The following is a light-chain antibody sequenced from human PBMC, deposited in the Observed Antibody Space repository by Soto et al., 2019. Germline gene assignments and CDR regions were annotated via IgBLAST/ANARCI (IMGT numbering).Light chain of an antibody. CDR3: SSYISSSTPVV. CDR2: DVS. Sequence: QSVLTQPASVSGSPGQSITISCTGTSSDVGGYNYVSWYQQHPGKAPKLMIYDVSNRPSGVSNRFSGSKSGNTASLTISGLQAEVEANYSCSSYISSSTPVVFGGGTKVTVL. J-gene: IGLJ2*01. V-gene: IGLV2-14*01. CDR1: SSDVGGYNY.